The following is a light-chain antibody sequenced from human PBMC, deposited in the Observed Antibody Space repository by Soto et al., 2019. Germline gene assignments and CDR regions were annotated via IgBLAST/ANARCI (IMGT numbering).Light chain of an antibody. CDR2: GSS. CDR1: QSVSIN. V-gene: IGKV3-15*01. CDR3: HQYQNYPPIT. J-gene: IGKJ5*01. Sequence: EVAMTQSPGTLSVSPGERVTLSCRASQSVSINVAWYQHKPVQAPRLLIYGSSTRSTGIPARFSGSGSGAEFSLTISTRQSEDFAPYYCHQYQNYPPITFGQGTRLEIK.